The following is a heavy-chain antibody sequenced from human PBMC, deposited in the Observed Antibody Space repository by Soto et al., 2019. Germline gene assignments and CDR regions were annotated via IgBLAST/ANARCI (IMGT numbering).Heavy chain of an antibody. CDR1: GGSISSSSYY. CDR3: ARRGFLDN. D-gene: IGHD3-10*01. V-gene: IGHV4-39*01. J-gene: IGHJ4*02. CDR2: IYYSGST. Sequence: PSETLSLTCTVSGGSISSSSYYWGWIRQPPGKGLEWIGSIYYSGSTYYNPSLKSRVTISVDTSKNQLYLKLSSVTAADTAVYYCARRGFLDNWGQGTLVTVSS.